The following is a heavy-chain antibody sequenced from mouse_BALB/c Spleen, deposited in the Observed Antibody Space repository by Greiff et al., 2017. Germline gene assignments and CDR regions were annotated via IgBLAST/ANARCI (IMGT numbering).Heavy chain of an antibody. J-gene: IGHJ2*01. V-gene: IGHV1S135*01. CDR1: GYAFTSYN. CDR3: AREGITTAYFDY. Sequence: HLVESGPELVKPGASVKVSCKASGYAFTSYNMYWVKQSHGKSLEWIGYIDPYNGGTSYNQKFKGKATLTVDKSSSTAYMHLNSLTSEDSAVYYCAREGITTAYFDYWGQGTTLTVSS. CDR2: IDPYNGGT. D-gene: IGHD1-2*01.